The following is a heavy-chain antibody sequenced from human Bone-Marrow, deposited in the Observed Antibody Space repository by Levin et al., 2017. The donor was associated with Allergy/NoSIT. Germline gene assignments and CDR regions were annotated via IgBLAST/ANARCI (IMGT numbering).Heavy chain of an antibody. CDR2: ISYDGSNK. D-gene: IGHD3-9*01. Sequence: PGGSLRLSCAASGFTFSSYAMHWVRQAPGKGLEWVAVISYDGSNKYYADSVKGRFTISRDNSKNTLYLQMNSLRAEDTAVYYCARADGVLRYFDWLSHFDYWGQGTLVTVSS. V-gene: IGHV3-30-3*01. CDR3: ARADGVLRYFDWLSHFDY. CDR1: GFTFSSYA. J-gene: IGHJ4*02.